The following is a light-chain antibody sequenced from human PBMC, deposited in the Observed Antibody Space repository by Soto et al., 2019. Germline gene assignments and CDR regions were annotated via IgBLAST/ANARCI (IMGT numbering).Light chain of an antibody. Sequence: IVSTQSPGSLSSSPQQSATFSCRASQRVSSTYLAWFQQQPGQAPRLLIYGASSRATGIPDMCSGSGSRTDFTLTSSIVQAEDGAVYCWQRCHCLPVTFGQGTRLEI. V-gene: IGKV3-20*01. J-gene: IGKJ5*01. CDR1: QRVSSTY. CDR3: QRCHCLPVT. CDR2: GAS.